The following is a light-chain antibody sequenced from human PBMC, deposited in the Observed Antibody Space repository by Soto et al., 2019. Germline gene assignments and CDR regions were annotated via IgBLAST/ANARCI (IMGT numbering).Light chain of an antibody. CDR3: CSYAGAYIDV. CDR1: SSDVGAYSF. J-gene: IGLJ1*01. CDR2: DVD. V-gene: IGLV2-11*01. Sequence: QSVLTQPRSVSGSPGQSIIISCTGSSSDVGAYSFASWYQQHPGAAPKLLIHDVDKRPPGVPDRFSASKSGNTASLTISGLQAEDEADYFCCSYAGAYIDVFGSGTKVTVL.